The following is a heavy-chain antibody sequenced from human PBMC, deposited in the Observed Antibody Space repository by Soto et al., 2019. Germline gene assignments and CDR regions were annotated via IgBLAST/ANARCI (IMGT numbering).Heavy chain of an antibody. J-gene: IGHJ6*02. CDR3: TKPTTYYYYGMDV. CDR1: GFTFSNAW. Sequence: GGSLRLSCAASGFTFSNAWMSWVRQAPGKGLEWVGRIKSKTDGGTTDYAAPVKGRSTISRDDSKNTLYLQMNSLKTEDTAVYYCTKPTTYYYYGMDVWGQGTTVTVSS. CDR2: IKSKTDGGTT. D-gene: IGHD4-17*01. V-gene: IGHV3-15*01.